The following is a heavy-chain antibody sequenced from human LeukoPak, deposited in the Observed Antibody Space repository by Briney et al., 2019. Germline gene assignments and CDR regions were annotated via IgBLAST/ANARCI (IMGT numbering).Heavy chain of an antibody. V-gene: IGHV4-4*02. J-gene: IGHJ3*02. D-gene: IGHD2-15*01. CDR2: THHSGST. Sequence: SGTLSLTCAVSGDSITSINWWNWVRQPPGKGLEWIGETHHSGSTNYNPSLKSRVTISVDKSKNQFSLKLSSVTAADTAMYYCTTFSIVVLSPYDAFDIWGQGTMVTVSS. CDR1: GDSITSINW. CDR3: TTFSIVVLSPYDAFDI.